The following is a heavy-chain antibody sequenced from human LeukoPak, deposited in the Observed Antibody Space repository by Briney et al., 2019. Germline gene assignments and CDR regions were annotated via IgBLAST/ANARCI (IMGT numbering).Heavy chain of an antibody. CDR2: ISYDGSNK. CDR1: GFTFSSYA. J-gene: IGHJ4*02. V-gene: IGHV3-30*04. Sequence: GGSLRLSCAASGFTFSSYAMHWVRQAPGKGLEWVAVISYDGSNKYYADSVKGRFTISRDNSKNTLYLQMNSLRAEDTAVYYCAKVTYGSGTYGAFDSWGQGTLVTVSS. D-gene: IGHD3-10*01. CDR3: AKVTYGSGTYGAFDS.